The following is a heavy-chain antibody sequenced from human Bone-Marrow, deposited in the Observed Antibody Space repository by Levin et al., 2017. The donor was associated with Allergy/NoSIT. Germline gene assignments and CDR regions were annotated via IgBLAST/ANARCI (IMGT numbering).Heavy chain of an antibody. Sequence: SETLSLTCAVSGGSISNNYWWSWVRQPPGTGLEWIGEIYHSGTTNYNPSLKSRVTISVDTSKNQFSLKLSSVTAADTAVYYCARLSPDGGGVYWGQGTLVTVSS. CDR3: ARLSPDGGGVY. CDR2: IYHSGTT. J-gene: IGHJ4*02. V-gene: IGHV4-4*02. CDR1: GGSISNNYW. D-gene: IGHD3-16*01.